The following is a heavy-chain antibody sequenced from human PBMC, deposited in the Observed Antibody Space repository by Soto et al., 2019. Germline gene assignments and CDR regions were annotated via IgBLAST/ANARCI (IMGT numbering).Heavy chain of an antibody. CDR1: GFTFSSYG. Sequence: GGSLRLSCAASGFTFSSYGMHWVRQAPGKGLEWVAVISYDGSNKYYADSVKGRFTISRDNSKNTLYLQMNSLRAEDTAVYYCAKSGSEQQLVLDGYYFDYWGQGTLVTVSS. CDR2: ISYDGSNK. J-gene: IGHJ4*02. CDR3: AKSGSEQQLVLDGYYFDY. D-gene: IGHD6-13*01. V-gene: IGHV3-30*18.